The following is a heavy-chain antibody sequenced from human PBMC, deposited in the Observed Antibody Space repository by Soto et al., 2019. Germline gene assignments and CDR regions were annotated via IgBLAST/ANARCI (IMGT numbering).Heavy chain of an antibody. J-gene: IGHJ4*02. CDR3: AKKGGQWLAPGPFDY. V-gene: IGHV3-23*01. CDR2: ISGSGGST. Sequence: PGGSLRLSCAASGFTFSSYAMSWVRQAPGKGLEWVSAISGSGGSTYYADSVKGRFTISRDNSKNTLYLQMNSLRAEDTVVYYCAKKGGQWLAPGPFDYWGQGTLVTVSS. D-gene: IGHD6-19*01. CDR1: GFTFSSYA.